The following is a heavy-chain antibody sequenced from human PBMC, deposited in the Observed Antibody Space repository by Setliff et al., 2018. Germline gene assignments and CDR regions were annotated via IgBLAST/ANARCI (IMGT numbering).Heavy chain of an antibody. CDR2: ISSSSSTI. D-gene: IGHD5-18*01. J-gene: IGHJ4*02. Sequence: GGSLRLSCAASGFTFSSYSMNWVRQAPGKGLEWVSYISSSSSTIYYADSVKGRFTISRDNAKNSLYLQMNSLRAEDTAVYYCARDTPPDTAMVQQFDYWGQGTLVTVSS. CDR3: ARDTPPDTAMVQQFDY. CDR1: GFTFSSYS. V-gene: IGHV3-48*04.